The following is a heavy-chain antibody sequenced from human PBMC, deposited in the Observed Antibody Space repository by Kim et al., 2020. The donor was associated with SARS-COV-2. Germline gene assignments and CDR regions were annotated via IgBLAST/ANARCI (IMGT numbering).Heavy chain of an antibody. Sequence: GGSLRLSCAASGFTFSSYWMHWVRQAPGKGLVWVSRINSDGGTTSYADSVKGRVTISSDNAKSTLYLQMNSLRAEDTAVYYCASRRYTGTYYYFDYWGQGTLVTVSS. CDR2: INSDGGTT. D-gene: IGHD1-26*01. J-gene: IGHJ4*02. CDR3: ASRRYTGTYYYFDY. CDR1: GFTFSSYW. V-gene: IGHV3-74*01.